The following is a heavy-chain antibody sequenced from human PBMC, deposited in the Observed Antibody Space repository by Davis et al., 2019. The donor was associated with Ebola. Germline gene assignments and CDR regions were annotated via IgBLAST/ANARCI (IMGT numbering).Heavy chain of an antibody. J-gene: IGHJ2*01. D-gene: IGHD6-19*01. V-gene: IGHV3-23*01. Sequence: GESLKISCAASGFTFSNYAMSWVRQAPGKGLEWVSSISAGGSGTNYADSVKGRFTISRDNSKNTLYLQMNSLRAEDTAVYYCAKSESQSGWYIRWYFDLWGRGTLVTVSS. CDR3: AKSESQSGWYIRWYFDL. CDR1: GFTFSNYA. CDR2: ISAGGSGT.